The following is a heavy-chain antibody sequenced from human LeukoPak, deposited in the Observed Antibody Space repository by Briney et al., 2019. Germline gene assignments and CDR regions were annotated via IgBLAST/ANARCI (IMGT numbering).Heavy chain of an antibody. Sequence: GGSLRLSCAVSGFTVSSNYMSWVRQAPGKGLEWVSVIYSGGSTYYADSVKGRFTISRDNSKNTLYLQMNSLRAEDPAVYYCARTSTYYDFWSGYYLPYYFDYWGQGTLVTVSS. V-gene: IGHV3-53*01. D-gene: IGHD3-3*01. CDR1: GFTVSSNY. CDR2: IYSGGST. CDR3: ARTSTYYDFWSGYYLPYYFDY. J-gene: IGHJ4*02.